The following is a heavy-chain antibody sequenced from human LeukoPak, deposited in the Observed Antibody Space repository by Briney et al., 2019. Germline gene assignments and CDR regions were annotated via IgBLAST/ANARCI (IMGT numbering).Heavy chain of an antibody. CDR3: ATSQSSVAGIVGD. Sequence: GGSLRLSCAVSGFTFNDYFMTWIRQAPGKGLEWVSYISGSGSNKYYADSVKGRFTISRDNAKNSLYLQMNSLRVEDTAVYYCATSQSSVAGIVGDWGQGTLVTVSS. D-gene: IGHD6-19*01. V-gene: IGHV3-11*01. J-gene: IGHJ4*02. CDR1: GFTFNDYF. CDR2: ISGSGSNK.